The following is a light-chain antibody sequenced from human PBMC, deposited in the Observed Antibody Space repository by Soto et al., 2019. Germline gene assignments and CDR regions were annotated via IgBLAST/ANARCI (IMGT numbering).Light chain of an antibody. V-gene: IGKV1-9*01. Sequence: IPLTQSPSFLSASVGDRVTITCRASQGISSYLAWYQQKPGKASKLLIYAASSLQSGVPSRFSGSESGTDFTLTISGLQPEEIATYYCQQLNSYPLPFGGGTKVDIK. J-gene: IGKJ4*01. CDR3: QQLNSYPLP. CDR2: AAS. CDR1: QGISSY.